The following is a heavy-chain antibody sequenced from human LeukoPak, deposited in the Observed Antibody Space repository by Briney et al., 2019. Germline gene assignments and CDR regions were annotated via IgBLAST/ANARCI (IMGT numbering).Heavy chain of an antibody. CDR2: ITSSSSTM. CDR3: AREGYYGSGLYYYYYMDV. J-gene: IGHJ6*03. D-gene: IGHD3-10*01. Sequence: GGSLRLSCAASGFTFSSYWMHWVRQAPGKGLEWVSYITSSSSTMYYADSVKGRFTISRDNAKNSLYLQMNSLRAEDTAVYYCAREGYYGSGLYYYYYMDVWGKGTTVTVSS. CDR1: GFTFSSYW. V-gene: IGHV3-48*01.